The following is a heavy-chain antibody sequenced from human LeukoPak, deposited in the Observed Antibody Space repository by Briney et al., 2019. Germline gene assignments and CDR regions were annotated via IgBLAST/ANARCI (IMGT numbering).Heavy chain of an antibody. J-gene: IGHJ4*02. CDR3: TQLGWWTPKN. V-gene: IGHV2-5*01. CDR1: GFSLSTNGAG. Sequence: SGPTLGNPTQTLTLTCTFSGFSLSTNGAGVGWIRQPPGKALEWLAVIYWNDDKRYSPSLKSRLTITKDTSKNQVVLTMTNMDPVDTATYFCTQLGWWTPKNWGQGTLLTVSS. D-gene: IGHD2-15*01. CDR2: IYWNDDK.